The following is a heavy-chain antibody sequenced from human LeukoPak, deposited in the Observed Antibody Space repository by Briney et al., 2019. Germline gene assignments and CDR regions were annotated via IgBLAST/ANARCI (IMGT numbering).Heavy chain of an antibody. CDR3: AKVDSYYYDSSGPGFDY. CDR1: GFTFSSYA. D-gene: IGHD3-22*01. J-gene: IGHJ4*02. V-gene: IGHV3-23*01. CDR2: ISGSGGST. Sequence: GGSLRLSCAASGFTFSSYAMSWVRQAPGKGLEWVSAISGSGGSTYYADSVKGRFTISGDNSKNTLYLQMNSLRAEDTAVYYCAKVDSYYYDSSGPGFDYWGQGTLVTVSS.